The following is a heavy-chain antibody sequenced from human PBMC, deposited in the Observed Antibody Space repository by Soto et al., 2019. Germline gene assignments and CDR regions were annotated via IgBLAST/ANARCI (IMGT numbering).Heavy chain of an antibody. D-gene: IGHD3-10*01. J-gene: IGHJ6*02. Sequence: VQLVESGGGVVQPGRSLRLSCAASGFTFSSYGMHWVRQAPGKGLEWVAVIWYDGSNKYYADSVKGRFTISRDNSKNTLYLQMNSLRAEDTAVYYCARDFDYYGSGSYYKKYGMDVWGQGTTVTVSS. CDR2: IWYDGSNK. CDR3: ARDFDYYGSGSYYKKYGMDV. CDR1: GFTFSSYG. V-gene: IGHV3-33*01.